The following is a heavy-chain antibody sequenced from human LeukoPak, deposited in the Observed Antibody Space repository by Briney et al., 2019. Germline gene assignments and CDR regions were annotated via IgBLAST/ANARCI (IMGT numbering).Heavy chain of an antibody. J-gene: IGHJ4*02. CDR2: LSPTRFYK. V-gene: IGHV3-21*01. Sequence: GGFLRLSCSASGFTFSSFAMHWVRQAPGKGLEWVSSLSPTRFYKYHADSLKGRFTISRDNAENSLYLQMNSLRVEDTAVYFCAREIRGEGFDYWGQGTLVTVSS. CDR1: GFTFSSFA. CDR3: AREIRGEGFDY. D-gene: IGHD3-10*01.